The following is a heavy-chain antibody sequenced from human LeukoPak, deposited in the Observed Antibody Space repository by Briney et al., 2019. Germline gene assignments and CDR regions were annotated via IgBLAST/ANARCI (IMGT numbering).Heavy chain of an antibody. CDR2: IKEDGSEK. CDR3: ARVRPAISY. V-gene: IGHV3-7*01. J-gene: IGHJ4*02. D-gene: IGHD3-3*02. CDR1: GFMFRSYW. Sequence: GGSLRLSCGASGFMFRSYWMSWVRQAPGKGLEWVANIKEDGSEKHHVDSVKGRFTISRDNAKNSLYLQTNSLRAEDTAVYYCARVRPAISYWGQGTLATVSS.